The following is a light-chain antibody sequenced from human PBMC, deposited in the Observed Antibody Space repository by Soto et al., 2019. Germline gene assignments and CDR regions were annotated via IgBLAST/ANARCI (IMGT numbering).Light chain of an antibody. CDR3: QSYASSLGV. Sequence: QSVLTQPPSVSGAPGQRVTISCTGSSSNIGAGYDVHWYQQLPGTAPKLLIYGNSNRPSGVPDRFSGSKSGTSASLAITGLQAEDEAEYYCQSYASSLGVFGGGTKVTVL. CDR1: SSNIGAGYD. CDR2: GNS. V-gene: IGLV1-40*01. J-gene: IGLJ2*01.